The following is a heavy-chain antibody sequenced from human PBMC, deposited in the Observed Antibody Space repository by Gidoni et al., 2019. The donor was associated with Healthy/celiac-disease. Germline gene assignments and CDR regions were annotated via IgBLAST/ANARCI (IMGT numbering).Heavy chain of an antibody. J-gene: IGHJ4*02. V-gene: IGHV1-58*01. CDR3: AATYCGGDCYPYYFDY. CDR2: IVVGSGNT. CDR1: GFTFTSSA. D-gene: IGHD2-21*02. Sequence: SGFTFTSSAVQWVRQARGQRLEWIGWIVVGSGNTNYAQKFQERVTITRDMSTSTAYMELSSLRSEYTAVYYCAATYCGGDCYPYYFDYWGQGTPVTVSS.